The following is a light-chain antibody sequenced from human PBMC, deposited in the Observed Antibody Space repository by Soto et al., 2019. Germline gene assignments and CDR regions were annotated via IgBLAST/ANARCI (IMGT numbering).Light chain of an antibody. CDR2: DAS. V-gene: IGKV3-11*01. Sequence: EIVLTQSPATLSLSPGERATLSCRASQSVRSYLAWYQQKPGQAPRLLIYDASNRATGIPARFSGSGSGTDFTLTISSLEPEDFAVYYGQQRSNLYTFGQGTKLQIK. CDR1: QSVRSY. J-gene: IGKJ2*01. CDR3: QQRSNLYT.